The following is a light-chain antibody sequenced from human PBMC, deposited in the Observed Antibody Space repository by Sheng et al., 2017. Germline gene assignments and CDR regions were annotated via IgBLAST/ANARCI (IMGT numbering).Light chain of an antibody. CDR2: GAS. CDR1: ETVTSN. CDR3: QQYHNWPPVT. V-gene: IGKV3-15*01. J-gene: IGKJ4*01. Sequence: DTVMTQSPALLSASPGDRATLSCRASETVTSNLAWYQQKPGQAPRLLIYGASTRATGIPARFSGSGSGTEFTLTISSLQSEDFAVYYCQQYHNWPPVTFGGGTKVEFK.